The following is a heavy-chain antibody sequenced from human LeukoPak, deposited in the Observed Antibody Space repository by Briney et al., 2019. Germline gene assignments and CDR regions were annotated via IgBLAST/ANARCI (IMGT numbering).Heavy chain of an antibody. V-gene: IGHV3-48*03. Sequence: GGSLRHSCAASGFTFSSYEMNWVRQAPGKGLEWVSYISSSGSTIYYADSVKGRFTISRDNAKNSLYLQMNSLRAEDTAVYYCARVAWAYCYDTSGSSYMDVWGKGTTVTISS. CDR3: ARVAWAYCYDTSGSSYMDV. CDR2: ISSSGSTI. D-gene: IGHD3-22*01. CDR1: GFTFSSYE. J-gene: IGHJ6*03.